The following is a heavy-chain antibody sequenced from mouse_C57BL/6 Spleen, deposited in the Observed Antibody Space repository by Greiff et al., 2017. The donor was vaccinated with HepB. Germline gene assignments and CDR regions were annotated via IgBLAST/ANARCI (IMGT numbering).Heavy chain of an antibody. Sequence: VQLQQSGAELVRPGASVKLSCKASGYTFTDYYINWVKQRPGQGLEWIARIYPGSGNTYYNEKFKGKATLTAAKSSSTACMQLSSLTSEASAVYYCARGLTGFAFDYWGQGTTLTVSS. J-gene: IGHJ2*01. CDR2: IYPGSGNT. CDR1: GYTFTDYY. V-gene: IGHV1-76*01. CDR3: ARGLTGFAFDY. D-gene: IGHD4-1*01.